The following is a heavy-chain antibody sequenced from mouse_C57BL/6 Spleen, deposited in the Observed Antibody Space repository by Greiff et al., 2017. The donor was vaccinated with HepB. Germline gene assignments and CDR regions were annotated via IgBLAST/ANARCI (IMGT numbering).Heavy chain of an antibody. CDR2: INPNYGTT. CDR1: GYSFTDYN. CDR3: ERYYGSRLYYAMDH. J-gene: IGHJ4*01. Sequence: VQLLQSGPELVKPGASVKISCKASGYSFTDYNMNWVLQSNGKSLEWIGVINPNYGTTSYNQKFKGKATLTVDQSSSTAYMQLNSLTSEDSAVYYCERYYGSRLYYAMDHWGKGTSVTVSS. V-gene: IGHV1-39*01. D-gene: IGHD1-1*01.